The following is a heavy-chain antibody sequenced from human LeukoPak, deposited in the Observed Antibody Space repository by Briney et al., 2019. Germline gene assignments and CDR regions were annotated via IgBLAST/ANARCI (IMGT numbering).Heavy chain of an antibody. Sequence: SVKVSCKASGGTFSSYAISWVRQAPGQGLEWMGGIIPIFGTANYAQKFQGRVTITTDESTSTAYMELSSLRSEDTAVYYCARAGLRAVRARGYYFDYWGQGTLVTVSS. D-gene: IGHD5-12*01. J-gene: IGHJ4*02. CDR3: ARAGLRAVRARGYYFDY. CDR1: GGTFSSYA. V-gene: IGHV1-69*05. CDR2: IIPIFGTA.